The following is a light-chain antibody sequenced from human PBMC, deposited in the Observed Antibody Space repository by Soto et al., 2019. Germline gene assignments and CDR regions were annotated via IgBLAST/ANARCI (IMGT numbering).Light chain of an antibody. CDR2: DVS. V-gene: IGLV2-14*01. CDR1: SVDVGGYKY. Sequence: QSALTQPASVSGSPGQSITLSCNGTSVDVGGYKYVSWYQQHPGKAPRLMIFDVSNWPSGVSNRFSGSKSGNTASLTISGLQAEDEAVYYCSSYTSRSTLEFGGGTKLTVL. J-gene: IGLJ2*01. CDR3: SSYTSRSTLE.